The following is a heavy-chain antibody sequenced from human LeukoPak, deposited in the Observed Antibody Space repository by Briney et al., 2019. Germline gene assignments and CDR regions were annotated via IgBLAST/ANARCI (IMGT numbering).Heavy chain of an antibody. Sequence: SETLSLTCTVSGGSISSGSYYWSWIRQPAGKGLEWIGRIYASGSTNYNPSLKSRVTISVDTSKNQFSLKLSSVTAADTAVYYCAREDYANAFDIWGQGTMVTVSS. CDR2: IYASGST. J-gene: IGHJ3*02. D-gene: IGHD4-17*01. CDR3: AREDYANAFDI. V-gene: IGHV4-61*02. CDR1: GGSISSGSYY.